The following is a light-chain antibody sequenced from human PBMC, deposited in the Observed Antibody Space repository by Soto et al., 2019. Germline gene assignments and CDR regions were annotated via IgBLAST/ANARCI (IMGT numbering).Light chain of an antibody. Sequence: DLQMTQSPSALSASVGDRVTITCRASQIISSWVAWYQQKPGTAPNFLIYKASTLESGVPSRFSGSGSGTEFTLTISSLQPDDSATYYCQHYDNYQWTFGQGTKVEIK. V-gene: IGKV1-5*03. CDR3: QHYDNYQWT. CDR1: QIISSW. J-gene: IGKJ1*01. CDR2: KAS.